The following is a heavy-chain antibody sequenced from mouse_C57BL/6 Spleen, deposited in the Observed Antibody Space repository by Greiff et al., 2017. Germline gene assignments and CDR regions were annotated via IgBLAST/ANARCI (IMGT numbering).Heavy chain of an antibody. CDR2: INPSTGGT. D-gene: IGHD2-3*01. CDR3: ARIYDGYYPDY. J-gene: IGHJ2*01. Sequence: VQLKESGPELVKPGASVKISCKASGYSFTGYYMNWVKQSPEKSLEWIGEINPSTGGTTYNQKFKAKATLTVDNSSSTAYMQLQSLTSEDSAVYYCARIYDGYYPDYWGQGTTLTVSS. CDR1: GYSFTGYY. V-gene: IGHV1-42*01.